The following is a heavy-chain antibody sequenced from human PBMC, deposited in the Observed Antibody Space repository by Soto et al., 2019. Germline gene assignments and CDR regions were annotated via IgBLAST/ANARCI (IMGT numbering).Heavy chain of an antibody. J-gene: IGHJ3*02. D-gene: IGHD3-16*01. CDR2: IIPIFGTA. CDR3: ARETYDYVGGTLAI. V-gene: IGHV1-69*01. Sequence: QVQLVQSGAEVKKPGSSVKVSCKASGGTFSSYAISWVRQAPGQVLEWMGGIIPIFGTANYAQKSQGRVRIGADESTSTADMELISLRSEGTAVYDCARETYDYVGGTLAIWGQGTMGTVSS. CDR1: GGTFSSYA.